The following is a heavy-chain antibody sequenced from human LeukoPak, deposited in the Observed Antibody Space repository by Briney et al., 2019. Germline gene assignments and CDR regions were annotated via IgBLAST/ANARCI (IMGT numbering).Heavy chain of an antibody. D-gene: IGHD6-6*01. V-gene: IGHV4-4*07. CDR2: IYTSGGT. J-gene: IGHJ5*02. CDR3: ARRLFKIAARYNWFDP. CDR1: GGSISSYY. Sequence: SETLSLTCTVSGGSISSYYWSWIRLAAGKGLEWIGRIYTSGGTNYNPSLKSRVTMSVDTSKNQFSLNLSSVTPADTAVYYCARRLFKIAARYNWFDPWGQGTLVTVSS.